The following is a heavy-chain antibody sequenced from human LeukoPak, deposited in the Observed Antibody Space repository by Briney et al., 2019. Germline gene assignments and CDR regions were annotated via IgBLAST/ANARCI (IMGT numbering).Heavy chain of an antibody. CDR3: ARSPPSSSWYDVGRVGYFDY. CDR1: GGSISSGGYS. D-gene: IGHD6-13*01. V-gene: IGHV4-61*08. J-gene: IGHJ4*02. CDR2: IYYSGST. Sequence: SETLSLTCAVSGGSISSGGYSWSWIRQPPGKGLEWVGYIYYSGSTNYNPSLKSRVTISVDTSKNQFSLKLSSVTAADTAVYYCARSPPSSSWYDVGRVGYFDYWGQGTLVTVSS.